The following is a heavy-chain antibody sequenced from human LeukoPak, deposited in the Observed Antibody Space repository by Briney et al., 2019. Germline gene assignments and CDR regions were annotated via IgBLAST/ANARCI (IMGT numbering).Heavy chain of an antibody. V-gene: IGHV3-23*01. Sequence: GGSLRLSCAASGFTFSSYAMSWVRQAPGKGLEWVSAISGSGGSTYYADSVKGRFTISRGNSKNTLYLQMNSLRAEDTAVYYCARQTGYSSGWSDYWGQGTLVTVSS. CDR2: ISGSGGST. CDR1: GFTFSSYA. J-gene: IGHJ4*02. CDR3: ARQTGYSSGWSDY. D-gene: IGHD6-19*01.